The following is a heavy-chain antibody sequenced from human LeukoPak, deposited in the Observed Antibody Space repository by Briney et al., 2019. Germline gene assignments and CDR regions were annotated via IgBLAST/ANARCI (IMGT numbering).Heavy chain of an antibody. CDR2: IYTSGST. J-gene: IGHJ4*02. CDR1: GGSISSGSYY. CDR3: ARLAGVTFDY. Sequence: SETLSLTSTVSGGSISSGSYYWSWSRQPAGKGLEWSGRIYTSGSTNYNPSLKSRVTISVDTSEKQFSLRLSSMTAADTAVYYWARLAGVTFDYWGQGTLVTVSS. V-gene: IGHV4-61*02. D-gene: IGHD5-18*01.